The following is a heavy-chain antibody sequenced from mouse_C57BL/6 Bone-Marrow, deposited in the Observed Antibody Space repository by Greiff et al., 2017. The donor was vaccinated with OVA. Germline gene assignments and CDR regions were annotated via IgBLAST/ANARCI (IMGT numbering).Heavy chain of an antibody. CDR3: ARDEYSNYGAMDY. CDR1: GFTFSDFY. CDR2: SRNKANDYTT. D-gene: IGHD2-5*01. Sequence: EVMLVESGGGLVQSGRSLRLSCATSGFTFSDFYMEWVRQAPGKGLEWIAASRNKANDYTTEYSASVKGRFIVSRDTSQSILYLQMNALRAENTAIYYCARDEYSNYGAMDYWGQGTSVTVSS. J-gene: IGHJ4*01. V-gene: IGHV7-1*01.